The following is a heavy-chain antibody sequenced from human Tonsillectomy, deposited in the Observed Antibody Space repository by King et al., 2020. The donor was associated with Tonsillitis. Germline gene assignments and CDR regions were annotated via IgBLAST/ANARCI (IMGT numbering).Heavy chain of an antibody. CDR2: ISYDGSRK. CDR1: GFTFRNYG. J-gene: IGHJ4*02. Sequence: VQLVESGGGVVQPGRSLRLSCAASGFTFRNYGMHWVRQAPGKGLDWVAVISYDGSRKNYADSVKGRFAISRDNSNSTVYLQVNSLRAEDTALYYCARGRLYSGGWGIDYWGQGTPVTVSS. CDR3: ARGRLYSGGWGIDY. V-gene: IGHV3-33*05. D-gene: IGHD6-25*01.